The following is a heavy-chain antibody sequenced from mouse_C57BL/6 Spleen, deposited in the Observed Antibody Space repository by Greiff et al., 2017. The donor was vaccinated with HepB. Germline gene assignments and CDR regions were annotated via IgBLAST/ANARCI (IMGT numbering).Heavy chain of an antibody. CDR3: ASSSLPPLDY. J-gene: IGHJ2*01. CDR2: ISSGSSTI. Sequence: DVQLVESGGGLVKPGGSLKLSCAASGFTFSDYGMHWVRQAPEKGLEWVAYISSGSSTIYYADTVKGRFTISRDNAKNTLFLQMTSLRSEDTAMYYCASSSLPPLDYWGQGTTLTVSS. V-gene: IGHV5-17*01. CDR1: GFTFSDYG.